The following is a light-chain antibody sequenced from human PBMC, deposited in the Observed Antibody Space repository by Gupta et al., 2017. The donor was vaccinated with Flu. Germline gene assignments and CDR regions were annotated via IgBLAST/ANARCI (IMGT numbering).Light chain of an antibody. CDR1: ESIGTY. J-gene: IGKJ4*01. CDR3: QQRSRWPQRS. CDR2: DSS. V-gene: IGKV3-11*01. Sequence: VLTQSPATLSLSPGDRATLSCRASESIGTYLTWYLQRPGEAPRVLIYDSSKRATGIPARFSGSGSGTDFTLTISSLEPEDFGIYFCQQRSRWPQRSFGGGTKVEI.